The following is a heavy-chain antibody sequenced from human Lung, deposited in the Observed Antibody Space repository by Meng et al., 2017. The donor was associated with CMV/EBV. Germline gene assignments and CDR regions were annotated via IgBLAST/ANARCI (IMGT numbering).Heavy chain of an antibody. D-gene: IGHD3-3*01. CDR3: EKDQRERITVFGVDSLE. V-gene: IGHV3-33*06. CDR1: GSTFSSYG. Sequence: GRSLRPSCPASGSTFSSYGMHWVRPVPGKGLGWVAFIWYDGSNKYYADSEKGRFTISRDNYKNTLYLKMNSLRAEDTDVYYCEKDQRERITVFGVDSLEWGQGTLVTGYS. J-gene: IGHJ4*02. CDR2: IWYDGSNK.